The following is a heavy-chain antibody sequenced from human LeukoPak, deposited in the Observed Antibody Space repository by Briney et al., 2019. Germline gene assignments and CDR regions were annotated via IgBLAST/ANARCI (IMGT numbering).Heavy chain of an antibody. J-gene: IGHJ4*02. D-gene: IGHD6-19*01. V-gene: IGHV3-23*01. CDR3: AKDLVAVATHTPIDY. CDR1: GFTFSSYA. Sequence: PGGSLRLSCAASGFTFSSYAMSWVRQAPGKGLEWVSVISGSGGSTYYADSVQGRFTISRDNSKNTVYLQMNSLRAEDTAVYYCAKDLVAVATHTPIDYWGQGTLVTVSS. CDR2: ISGSGGST.